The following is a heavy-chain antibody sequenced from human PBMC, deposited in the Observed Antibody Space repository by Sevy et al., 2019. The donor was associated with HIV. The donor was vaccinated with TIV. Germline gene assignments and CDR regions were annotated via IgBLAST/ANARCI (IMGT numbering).Heavy chain of an antibody. V-gene: IGHV3-30-3*01. D-gene: IGHD2-15*01. CDR1: GFTFSSYA. CDR3: ARDWGYCSGGSCYWGPFDY. J-gene: IGHJ4*02. CDR2: ISYDGSNK. Sequence: EGSLRLSCAASGFTFSSYAMHWVRQAPGKGLEWVAVISYDGSNKYYADSVKGRFTISRDNSKNTLYLQMNSLRAEDTAVYYCARDWGYCSGGSCYWGPFDYWGQGTLVTVSS.